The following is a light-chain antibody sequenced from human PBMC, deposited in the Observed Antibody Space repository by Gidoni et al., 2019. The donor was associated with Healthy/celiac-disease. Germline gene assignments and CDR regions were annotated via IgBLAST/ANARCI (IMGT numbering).Light chain of an antibody. CDR1: SSDVGGYNY. CDR3: SSYTSSSIWV. V-gene: IGLV2-14*03. Sequence: HSSLTQPASVSGSPVQSITISCTGTSSDVGGYNYVSWYQQHPGKAPKLMIYDVSNRPSGVSNRFSGSKSGNTASLTISGLQAEDEADYYCSSYTSSSIWVFGGGTKLTVL. J-gene: IGLJ3*02. CDR2: DVS.